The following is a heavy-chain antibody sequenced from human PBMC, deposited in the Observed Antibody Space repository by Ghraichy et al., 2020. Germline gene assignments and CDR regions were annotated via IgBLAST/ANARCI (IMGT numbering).Heavy chain of an antibody. D-gene: IGHD1-1*01. Sequence: GGSRRLSCAGSGFTFNNYGMSWVRQAPGEGLEWVSSIGGSGSNTYDADLAKGRFTISRDKSKNTLYLHMNSLKTEDTAVYYCAKDLLIYRQLSTDAFDVWGLGTVVIVSS. V-gene: IGHV3-23*01. CDR2: IGGSGSNT. CDR3: AKDLLIYRQLSTDAFDV. CDR1: GFTFNNYG. J-gene: IGHJ3*01.